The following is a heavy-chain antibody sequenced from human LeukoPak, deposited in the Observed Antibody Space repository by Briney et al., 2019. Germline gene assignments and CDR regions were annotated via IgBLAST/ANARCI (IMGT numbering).Heavy chain of an antibody. J-gene: IGHJ5*02. CDR2: ISSSSSYI. V-gene: IGHV3-21*01. Sequence: PGRSLRLSCAASGFTFSSYAMHWVRQAPGKGLEWVSSISSSSSYIYYADSVKGRFTISRDNAKNSLYLQMNSLRAEDTAVYYCARGKKRKIISIAALGNWFDPWGQGTLVTVSS. CDR3: ARGKKRKIISIAALGNWFDP. D-gene: IGHD6-6*01. CDR1: GFTFSSYA.